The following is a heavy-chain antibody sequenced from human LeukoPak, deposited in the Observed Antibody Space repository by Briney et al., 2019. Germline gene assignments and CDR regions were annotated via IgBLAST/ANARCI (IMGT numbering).Heavy chain of an antibody. Sequence: ASVEVSCKASGYTFTGYYMHWVRQAPGQGLEWMGWINPNSGGTNYAQKFQGWVTMTRDTSISTAYMELSRLRSDDTAVYYCARDRTTVTWGVGAFDIWGQGAMVTVSS. J-gene: IGHJ3*02. V-gene: IGHV1-2*04. CDR3: ARDRTTVTWGVGAFDI. CDR1: GYTFTGYY. CDR2: INPNSGGT. D-gene: IGHD4-17*01.